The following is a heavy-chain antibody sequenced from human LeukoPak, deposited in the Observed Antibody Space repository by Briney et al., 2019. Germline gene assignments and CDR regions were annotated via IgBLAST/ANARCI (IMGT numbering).Heavy chain of an antibody. Sequence: TGGSLRLSCAASGFTFSSYGMHWVRQAPGKGLEWVSLISWDGGTTYYADSVKGRFTISRDNSKNSLYLQMNSLRIEDTALYYCSKEHAEEKGVAGLDYWGQGTLVTVSS. CDR3: SKEHAEEKGVAGLDY. CDR1: GFTFSSYG. D-gene: IGHD6-19*01. J-gene: IGHJ4*02. V-gene: IGHV3-43*01. CDR2: ISWDGGTT.